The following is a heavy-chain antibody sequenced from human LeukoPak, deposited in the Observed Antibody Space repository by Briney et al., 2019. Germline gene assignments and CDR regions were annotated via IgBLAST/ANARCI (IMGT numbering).Heavy chain of an antibody. V-gene: IGHV4-39*01. CDR3: ARRSDIVLMVYAITYFDL. CDR2: IYYSGST. D-gene: IGHD2-8*01. Sequence: PSETLSLTCTVSGGSISSYYWGWIRQPPGKGLEWIGSIYYSGSTYYNPSLKSRVTLSVDTSKNQFSLKLSSVTAADTAVYYCARRSDIVLMVYAITYFDLWGRGTLVTVSS. J-gene: IGHJ2*01. CDR1: GGSISSYY.